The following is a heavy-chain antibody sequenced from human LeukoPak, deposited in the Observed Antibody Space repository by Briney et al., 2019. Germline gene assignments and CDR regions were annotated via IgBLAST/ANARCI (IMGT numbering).Heavy chain of an antibody. J-gene: IGHJ3*02. D-gene: IGHD2-15*01. CDR1: GGSISSYY. CDR2: IYYSGST. V-gene: IGHV4-59*01. CDR3: ANYSPAGVAWDAFDI. Sequence: SETLSLTCTVSGGSISSYYWSWIRQPPGKGPEWIGYIYYSGSTNYNPSPKSRVTISVHTSKNQFSLKLSSVTAADTAVYYCANYSPAGVAWDAFDIWGQGTMVTVSS.